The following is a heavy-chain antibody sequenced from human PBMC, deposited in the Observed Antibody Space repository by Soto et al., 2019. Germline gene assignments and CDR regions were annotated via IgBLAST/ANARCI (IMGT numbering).Heavy chain of an antibody. CDR2: INSDGSTI. V-gene: IGHV3-74*01. CDR1: GFTFGPFW. Sequence: GGSLRLSCAASGFTFGPFWMHWVRQAPGKGLVWVSHINSDGSTIVYADSVKGRFTISRDNAKSTLFLQMNSLRVEDTAVYYCARDRGYPDSFDIWGQGTMVTVSS. CDR3: ARDRGYPDSFDI. D-gene: IGHD3-10*01. J-gene: IGHJ3*02.